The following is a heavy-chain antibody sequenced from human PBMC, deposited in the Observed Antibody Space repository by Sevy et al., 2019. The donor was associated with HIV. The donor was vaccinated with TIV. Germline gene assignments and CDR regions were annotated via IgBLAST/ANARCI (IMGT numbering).Heavy chain of an antibody. CDR1: GFSFSSFW. CDR2: IKEDGSEK. J-gene: IGHJ4*02. D-gene: IGHD2-15*01. CDR3: AREGQWSHPGDY. V-gene: IGHV3-7*01. Sequence: GGSLRLSCAASGFSFSSFWMGWVRQSPGKGLEWVANIKEDGSEKYYVDSVKGRFTISRDNAKNSLYLQMNSLRAEDTAVYYCAREGQWSHPGDYWGQGTLVTVSS.